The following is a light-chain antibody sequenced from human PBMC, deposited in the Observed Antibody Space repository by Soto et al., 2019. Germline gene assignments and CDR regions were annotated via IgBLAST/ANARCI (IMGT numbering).Light chain of an antibody. J-gene: IGKJ5*01. CDR2: AAS. CDR3: QQLNSYPIT. CDR1: QGLSSD. Sequence: DIQLTQSPSFLSASVGDRVTITCRASQGLSSDLAWYQQKPGKDPKLLIYAASTLQSGVPSRFSGSGSGTEFTLTISSLQPEDFAAYYCQQLNSYPITFGQGTRLVIK. V-gene: IGKV1-9*01.